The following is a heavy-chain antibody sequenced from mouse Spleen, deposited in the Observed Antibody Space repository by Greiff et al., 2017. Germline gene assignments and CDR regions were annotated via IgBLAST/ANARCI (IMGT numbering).Heavy chain of an antibody. Sequence: QVQLQQPGAELVMPGASVKMSCKASGYTFTNYWLGWVKQRPGHGLEWIGDIYPGGGYTNYNEKFKGKATLTADTSSSTADMQLSSLTSEDSAVYFFARGYYGSSYDYWGQGTTLTVSS. D-gene: IGHD1-1*01. CDR3: ARGYYGSSYDY. V-gene: IGHV1-63*02. J-gene: IGHJ2*01. CDR2: IYPGGGYT. CDR1: GYTFTNYW.